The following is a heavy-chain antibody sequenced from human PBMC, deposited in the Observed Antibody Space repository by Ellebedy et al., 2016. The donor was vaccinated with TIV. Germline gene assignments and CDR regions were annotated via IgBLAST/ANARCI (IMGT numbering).Heavy chain of an antibody. J-gene: IGHJ4*02. D-gene: IGHD3-10*01. V-gene: IGHV3-15*01. Sequence: GGSLRLXXAASGFTFSNAWMSWVRQAPGKGLEWVGRIKSKTDGGTTDYAAPVKGRFTISRDDSKNTLYLQMNSLKTEDTAVYYCTTVQLWFGNINFDYWGQGTLVTVSS. CDR2: IKSKTDGGTT. CDR3: TTVQLWFGNINFDY. CDR1: GFTFSNAW.